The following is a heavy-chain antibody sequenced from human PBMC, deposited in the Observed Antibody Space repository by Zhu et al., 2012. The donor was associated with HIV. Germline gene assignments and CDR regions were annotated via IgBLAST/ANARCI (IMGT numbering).Heavy chain of an antibody. Sequence: QVQLQESGPGLVKPSDTLSLTCAVSGYSISSSNWWGWIRQPPGKGLEWIAYMSYSGSTYYNVSLKSRVTMSVDTSKNQFSLKLRSVTAVDTAVYYCARIREDYLTGFYYYYMDVWDKGPRSPSP. CDR3: ARIREDYLTGFYYYYMDV. CDR1: GYSISSSNW. D-gene: IGHD3-9*01. J-gene: IGHJ6*03. V-gene: IGHV4-28*01. CDR2: MSYSGST.